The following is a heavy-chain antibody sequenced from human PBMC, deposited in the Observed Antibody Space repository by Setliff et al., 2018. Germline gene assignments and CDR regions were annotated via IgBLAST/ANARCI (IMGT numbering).Heavy chain of an antibody. J-gene: IGHJ6*02. D-gene: IGHD2-2*01. V-gene: IGHV1-2*02. Sequence: GASVKVSCKASGYTFTGYYMHWVRQAPGQGLEWMGWINPNSGGTNYAQKFQGRVTMTRDTSISTAYMELSRLRSDDTAVYYCAREIRVVVPAAPCYYGMDVWGQGTTVTVSS. CDR2: INPNSGGT. CDR3: AREIRVVVPAAPCYYGMDV. CDR1: GYTFTGYY.